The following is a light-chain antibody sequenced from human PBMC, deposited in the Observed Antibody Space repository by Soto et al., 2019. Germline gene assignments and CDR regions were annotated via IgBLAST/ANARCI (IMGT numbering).Light chain of an antibody. CDR3: QQYNSYTYT. CDR2: KAS. J-gene: IGKJ2*01. V-gene: IGKV1-5*03. Sequence: DIQMTQSPSTLSASVGDRVTITCRASQSVSNWLAWYQQKPGKAPKLLIYKASSLGSGVPSRFSGSGSGTELTLTISSLQPDDFATYYCQQYNSYTYTFGQGTKLEIK. CDR1: QSVSNW.